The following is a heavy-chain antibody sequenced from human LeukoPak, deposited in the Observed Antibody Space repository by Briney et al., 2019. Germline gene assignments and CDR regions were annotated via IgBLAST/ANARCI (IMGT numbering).Heavy chain of an antibody. Sequence: SETLSLTCTVSGGSISSYYWSWILQPSGKGLEWIVYISYSGSTNYNPSLKSRVTISVDTSKNQFSLKLSSVTAADTAVYYCAGREPLDYDILTGYPPYYFDYWGQGTLVTVSS. V-gene: IGHV4-59*08. CDR2: ISYSGST. CDR3: AGREPLDYDILTGYPPYYFDY. D-gene: IGHD3-9*01. J-gene: IGHJ4*02. CDR1: GGSISSYY.